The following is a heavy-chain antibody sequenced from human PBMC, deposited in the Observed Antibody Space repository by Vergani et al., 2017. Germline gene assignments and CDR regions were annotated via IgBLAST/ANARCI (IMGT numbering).Heavy chain of an antibody. Sequence: EVQLVESGGGLVKPGGSLRLSCAASGFTFSSYSMNWVRQAPGKGLEWVSSISSSSSYIYYADSVKGRFTISRDNANNSLYLQMNSLRAEDTAVYYCASPVAAAGDAFDIWGQGTMVTVSS. D-gene: IGHD6-13*01. CDR1: GFTFSSYS. CDR2: ISSSSSYI. J-gene: IGHJ3*02. V-gene: IGHV3-21*01. CDR3: ASPVAAAGDAFDI.